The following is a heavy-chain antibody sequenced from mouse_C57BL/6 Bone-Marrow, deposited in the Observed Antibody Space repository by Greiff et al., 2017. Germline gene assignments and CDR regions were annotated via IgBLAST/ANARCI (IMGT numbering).Heavy chain of an antibody. Sequence: EVKVVESGEGLVKPGGSLKLSCAASGFTFSSYAMSWVRQTPEKRLEWVAYISSGGDYTYYADTVKGRFTLSRDNARNTLYLQLSSLKSEDTAVYYCTRYLFYAMDYWGQGTSVTVSS. D-gene: IGHD6-2*01. J-gene: IGHJ4*01. CDR2: ISSGGDYT. V-gene: IGHV5-9-1*02. CDR3: TRYLFYAMDY. CDR1: GFTFSSYA.